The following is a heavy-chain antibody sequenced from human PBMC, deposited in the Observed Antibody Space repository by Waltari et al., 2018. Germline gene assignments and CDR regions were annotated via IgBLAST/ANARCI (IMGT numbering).Heavy chain of an antibody. Sequence: EVQLVESGGGLVKPGGSLRLSCAASGFTFSSYSMNWVRRAPGKGLEWVSSISSSSSYIYYADSVKGRFTISRDNAKNSLYLQMNSLRAEDTAVYYCARGGRGPRSNADYWGQGTLVTVSS. CDR3: ARGGRGPRSNADY. V-gene: IGHV3-21*01. D-gene: IGHD3-10*01. J-gene: IGHJ4*02. CDR1: GFTFSSYS. CDR2: ISSSSSYI.